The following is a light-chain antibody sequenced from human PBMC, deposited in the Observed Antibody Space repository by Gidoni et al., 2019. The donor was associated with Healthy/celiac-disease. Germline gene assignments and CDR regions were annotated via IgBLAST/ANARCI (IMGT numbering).Light chain of an antibody. CDR1: QSVLYSSNNKNY. Sequence: DIVMTQSPDPLAVSLGERATINCKSSQSVLYSSNNKNYIAWYQQKPGQPPKLLIYWASTRESGVPDRFSGSGSGTDFTLTISSLQAEDVAVYYCQQYYNTPALTFGGGTKVEIK. CDR2: WAS. CDR3: QQYYNTPALT. V-gene: IGKV4-1*01. J-gene: IGKJ4*01.